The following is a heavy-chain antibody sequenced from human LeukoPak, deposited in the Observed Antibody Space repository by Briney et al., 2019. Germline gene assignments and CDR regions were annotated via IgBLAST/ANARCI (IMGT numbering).Heavy chain of an antibody. CDR2: IYSGGST. D-gene: IGHD3-22*01. V-gene: IGHV3-53*01. CDR3: AHSSGYSALDAFDI. CDR1: GFTVSSNY. Sequence: GGSLRLSCAASGFTVSSNYMSWVRQAPGKGLEWVSVIYSGGSTYYADSVKGRFTISRDNSKNTLYLQMNSLRAEDTAVYYCAHSSGYSALDAFDIWGQGTMVTVSS. J-gene: IGHJ3*02.